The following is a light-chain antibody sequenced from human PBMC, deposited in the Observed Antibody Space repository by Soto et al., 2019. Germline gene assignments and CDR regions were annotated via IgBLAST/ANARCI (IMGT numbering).Light chain of an antibody. Sequence: EIVLTQSHATLSVSPGERATLSCRASQSLRSSLAWYQQKPGQAPRLLIYGASTRATGIPARFSGSGSGTGFTLTISSLQSEDFAVYFCQQYNIWPQTFGQGTKVDI. CDR3: QQYNIWPQT. CDR1: QSLRSS. CDR2: GAS. J-gene: IGKJ1*01. V-gene: IGKV3-15*01.